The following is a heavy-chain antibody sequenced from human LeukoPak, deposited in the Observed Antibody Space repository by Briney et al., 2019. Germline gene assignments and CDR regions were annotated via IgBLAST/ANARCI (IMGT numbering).Heavy chain of an antibody. CDR2: IDTNTGNP. D-gene: IGHD2-15*01. Sequence: GASVKVSCKASGYTFTSYEINWVRQAPGQGLEWMGWIDTNTGNPTYAQGFTGRFVFSLDTSVSTAYLQITSLKAEDTAVYYCARDKGVVAATRNWFDPWGQGTLVTVSS. V-gene: IGHV7-4-1*02. CDR1: GYTFTSYE. J-gene: IGHJ5*02. CDR3: ARDKGVVAATRNWFDP.